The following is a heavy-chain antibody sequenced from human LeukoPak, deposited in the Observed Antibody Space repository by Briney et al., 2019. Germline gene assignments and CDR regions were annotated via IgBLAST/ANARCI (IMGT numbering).Heavy chain of an antibody. Sequence: GGSLRLSCAASGFTFSSYAMSWVRQAPGKGLEWVSAISGSGGSTYYADSVKGRFTISRDNSKNTLYLQMSSLRAEDTAVYYCATTRRDPDLLVYWGQGTLVTVSS. CDR3: ATTRRDPDLLVY. CDR2: ISGSGGST. D-gene: IGHD5-24*01. J-gene: IGHJ4*02. CDR1: GFTFSSYA. V-gene: IGHV3-23*01.